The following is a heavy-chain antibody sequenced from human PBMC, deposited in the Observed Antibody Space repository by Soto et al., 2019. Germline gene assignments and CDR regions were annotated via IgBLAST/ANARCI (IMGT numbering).Heavy chain of an antibody. Sequence: QVQLVQSGAEVKKAGSSVKVSCKVSGGTFSSYFINWVRQAPGQGLEWVGGIIPVFGTASYAEKFQGRVTITADESTSTAYMELSRLRSDDTAVYYCARETLSAAAAYYYYGLDVWGQGTTVTVPS. D-gene: IGHD6-13*01. V-gene: IGHV1-69*01. CDR1: GGTFSSYF. CDR2: IIPVFGTA. J-gene: IGHJ6*02. CDR3: ARETLSAAAAYYYYGLDV.